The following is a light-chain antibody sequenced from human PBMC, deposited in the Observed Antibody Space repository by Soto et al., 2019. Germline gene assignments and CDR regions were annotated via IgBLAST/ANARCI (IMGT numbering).Light chain of an antibody. J-gene: IGKJ4*01. CDR2: GAS. CDR3: QQGKT. CDR1: QSVRSN. V-gene: IGKV3-15*01. Sequence: EIVTTQSPATLSVSPGDTATLSCRASQSVRSNLAWYQQKPGQAPRLLIYGASTRATGIPARFSGSGSGTEFTLTISSLQSEDFAVYYCQQGKTFGGGTKVEIK.